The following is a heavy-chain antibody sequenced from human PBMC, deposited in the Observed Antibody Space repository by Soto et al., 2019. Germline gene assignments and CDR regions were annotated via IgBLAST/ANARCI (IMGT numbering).Heavy chain of an antibody. CDR3: VPGSSGAGGEDH. CDR1: GLTFVNHA. J-gene: IGHJ4*02. D-gene: IGHD3-10*01. CDR2: ISESGGTT. Sequence: WGSLRLSCAASGLTFVNHAISCVRQAPRKGLEWVSTISESGGTTYYADSVKGRFTISRDNSENTLFLQMNSLRAGDTAVYFCVPGSSGAGGEDHWGQGALVTVSS. V-gene: IGHV3-23*01.